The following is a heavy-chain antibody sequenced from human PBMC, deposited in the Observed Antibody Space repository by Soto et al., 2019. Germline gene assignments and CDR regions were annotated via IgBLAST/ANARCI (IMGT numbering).Heavy chain of an antibody. J-gene: IGHJ4*02. D-gene: IGHD6-13*01. CDR2: ISSDGNHK. Sequence: QVQLVESGGGVVQPGRSLRLSCAASGFTFSSYVMHWVRQAPGKGLEWVAVISSDGNHKYYADSVKGRFTIYRDNSRDLVDLQMNSLRVDDTAVYYCAREMAASSEIDDWGQGALVTVSS. CDR1: GFTFSSYV. CDR3: AREMAASSEIDD. V-gene: IGHV3-30-3*01.